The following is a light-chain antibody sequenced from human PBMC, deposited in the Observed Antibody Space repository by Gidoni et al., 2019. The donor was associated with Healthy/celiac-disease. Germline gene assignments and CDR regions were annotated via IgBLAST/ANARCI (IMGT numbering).Light chain of an antibody. CDR2: KAS. J-gene: IGKJ1*01. Sequence: DIQMTQSPPTLSAFVGDRVTITCRASQSISSWLAWYQQKPGKAPKLLISKASTLESGVPSRFSGNGAGTEFALTISSLQPDDFATYYCKQYSSYSWTFGQGTKVEIK. CDR1: QSISSW. V-gene: IGKV1-5*03. CDR3: KQYSSYSWT.